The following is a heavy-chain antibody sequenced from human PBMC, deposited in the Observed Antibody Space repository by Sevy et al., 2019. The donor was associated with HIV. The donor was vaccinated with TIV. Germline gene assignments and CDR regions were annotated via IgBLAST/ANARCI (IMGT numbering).Heavy chain of an antibody. D-gene: IGHD3-3*02. Sequence: GGSLRLSCVASAFTFSSYPMNWVRQAPGKGLEWVSTINESGGNTHYADSVKGRFTISRDNSRKTQYLQMNSLRVEDTAVYYCAKDLAFFDGDPDYWGQGTLVTVSS. CDR3: AKDLAFFDGDPDY. V-gene: IGHV3-23*01. CDR2: INESGGNT. J-gene: IGHJ4*02. CDR1: AFTFSSYP.